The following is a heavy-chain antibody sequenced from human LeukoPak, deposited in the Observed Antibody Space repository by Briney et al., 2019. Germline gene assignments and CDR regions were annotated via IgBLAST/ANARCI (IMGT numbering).Heavy chain of an antibody. Sequence: GGSLRLSCAASGFTFSSYAMHWVRQAPGKGLEWVAVISYDGSNKYYADSVKGRFTISRDNSKNTLYLQMNSLRAEDTAVYYCARVSYYDFWRGTTYYYYMDVWGKGTTVTVSS. CDR2: ISYDGSNK. D-gene: IGHD3-3*01. V-gene: IGHV3-30*04. J-gene: IGHJ6*03. CDR3: ARVSYYDFWRGTTYYYYMDV. CDR1: GFTFSSYA.